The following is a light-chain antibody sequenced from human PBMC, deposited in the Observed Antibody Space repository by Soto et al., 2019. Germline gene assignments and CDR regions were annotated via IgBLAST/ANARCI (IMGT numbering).Light chain of an antibody. CDR2: GAS. Sequence: VMTQSPATLSVSPGERATLSCRASQSVSSNLAWYQQKPGQAPRLLIYGASTRATGIPARFSGSGSGTEFTLTISSLQSEDFAVYYCQQYNNLPTFGGGTKVDIK. J-gene: IGKJ4*01. CDR3: QQYNNLPT. V-gene: IGKV3-15*01. CDR1: QSVSSN.